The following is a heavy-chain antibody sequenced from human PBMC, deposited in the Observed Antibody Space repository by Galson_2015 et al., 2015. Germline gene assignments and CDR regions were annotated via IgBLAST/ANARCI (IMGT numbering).Heavy chain of an antibody. CDR2: ISVYNGYT. V-gene: IGHV1-18*01. CDR1: GYTFTSYG. Sequence: SVKVSCKASGYTFTSYGISWVRQAPGQGLEWMGWISVYNGYTNYAQKLQGRVPMTTDTSTSTAYMELRSLRSDDTAVYYCARGRYCSGGSCYPSDYWGLGTLVTVSS. CDR3: ARGRYCSGGSCYPSDY. J-gene: IGHJ4*02. D-gene: IGHD2-15*01.